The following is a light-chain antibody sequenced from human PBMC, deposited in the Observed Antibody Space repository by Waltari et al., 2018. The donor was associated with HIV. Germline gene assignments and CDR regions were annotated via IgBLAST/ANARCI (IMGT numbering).Light chain of an antibody. CDR1: QSIATY. CDR2: HAS. V-gene: IGKV3-11*01. CDR3: QQRAISPGT. J-gene: IGKJ5*01. Sequence: EIVLTQSPATLSLSSGERATLSCRASQSIATYLAWYQHKPGQPPRLLMSHASTRATGIPARFSGSGSGTDFTLTISSLEPEDFAIYYCQQRAISPGTFGHGTRLDIK.